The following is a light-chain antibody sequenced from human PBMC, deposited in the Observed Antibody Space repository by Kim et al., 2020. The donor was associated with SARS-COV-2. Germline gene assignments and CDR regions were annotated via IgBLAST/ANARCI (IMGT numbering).Light chain of an antibody. J-gene: IGKJ4*01. CDR3: QQSYSTPPT. CDR1: QSISSY. CDR2: AAS. Sequence: SASVGDRVTITCRASQSISSYLNWYQQKPGKAPKLLIYAASSLQSGVPSRLSGSGSGTDFTLTISSLQPEDFATYYWQQSYSTPPTFGGGTKLEI. V-gene: IGKV1-39*01.